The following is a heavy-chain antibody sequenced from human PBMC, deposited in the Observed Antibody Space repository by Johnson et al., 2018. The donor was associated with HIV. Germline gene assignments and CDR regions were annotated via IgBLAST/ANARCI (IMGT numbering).Heavy chain of an antibody. D-gene: IGHD2-15*01. J-gene: IGHJ3*02. Sequence: VQLVESGGGVVQPGRSLRLSCAASGFTFSSYTIHWVRQAPGKGLEWVAFISYDGSNKYYADSVKGRFTISRDNSKNTLYLQLGSLRAEDMAVYYCAKDAYCSGGRCYGFGAFDIWGQGTMVTVSS. CDR3: AKDAYCSGGRCYGFGAFDI. CDR2: ISYDGSNK. CDR1: GFTFSSYT. V-gene: IGHV3-30*14.